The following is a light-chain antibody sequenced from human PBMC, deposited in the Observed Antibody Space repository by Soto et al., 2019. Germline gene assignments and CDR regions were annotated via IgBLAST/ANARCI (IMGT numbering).Light chain of an antibody. CDR2: DAY. V-gene: IGKV3-15*01. J-gene: IGKJ2*01. Sequence: EVVLTQSPVTLSLSPGERATLSCRASQSFRGLLAWYQQKPGQAPRLLIYDAYNRATGVPVRFSGSGSGTEFTLTINSLQSEDFAVYYCQQYNNWPHTFGQGTKLEIK. CDR1: QSFRGL. CDR3: QQYNNWPHT.